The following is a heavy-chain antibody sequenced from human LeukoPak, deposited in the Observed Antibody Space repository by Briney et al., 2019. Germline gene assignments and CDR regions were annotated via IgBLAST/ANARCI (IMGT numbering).Heavy chain of an antibody. CDR3: APSTTPGYFDY. D-gene: IGHD1-26*01. CDR1: GFTFSSYA. Sequence: GGSLRLSCAASGFTFSSYAMHWVRQAPGKGLEWVAVISYDGSNKYYADSVKGRFTISRDNSKNTLYLQMNSLRAEDTAVYYCAPSTTPGYFDYWGQGTLVTVSS. J-gene: IGHJ4*02. V-gene: IGHV3-30-3*01. CDR2: ISYDGSNK.